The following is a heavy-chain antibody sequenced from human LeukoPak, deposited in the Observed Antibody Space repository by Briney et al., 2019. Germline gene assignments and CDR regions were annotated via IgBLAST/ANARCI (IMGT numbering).Heavy chain of an antibody. CDR1: GYTFTTYG. CDR3: ARAGGSGWYSGAYFDY. D-gene: IGHD6-19*01. Sequence: ASVKVSSKASGYTFTTYGISWVRQAPGQGPDWMGWISGNNGNTHYAQKFQGRVTMTTDTSTTTVYMELGNLRSDDTAVYYCARAGGSGWYSGAYFDYWGQGTLVTVSS. V-gene: IGHV1-18*01. J-gene: IGHJ4*02. CDR2: ISGNNGNT.